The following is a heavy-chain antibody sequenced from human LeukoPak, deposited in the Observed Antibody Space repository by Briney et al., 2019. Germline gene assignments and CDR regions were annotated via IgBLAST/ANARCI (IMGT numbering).Heavy chain of an antibody. D-gene: IGHD2-15*01. J-gene: IGHJ3*01. Sequence: AETQTLPCTVSGGAMSSYNGSWIRQPPGKGLEWIGYIYYGGSANYNPSLKSRVTMSLDTSKNQFSLKLSSVTAADTAVYYCARDRRWYLLHASETRAHGKPVTVSS. V-gene: IGHV4-59*01. CDR3: ARDRRWYLLHASET. CDR1: GGAMSSYN. CDR2: IYYGGSA.